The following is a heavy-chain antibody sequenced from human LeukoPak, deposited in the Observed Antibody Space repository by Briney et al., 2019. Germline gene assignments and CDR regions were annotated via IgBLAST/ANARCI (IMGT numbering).Heavy chain of an antibody. D-gene: IGHD4-17*01. V-gene: IGHV3-48*01. CDR2: ISSSSITI. CDR3: ARTVTTYWYFDL. Sequence: PGGSLRLSCAASGFTFSSYSMNWVRQAPGKGLEWVSYISSSSITIYYADSVKGRFTISRDNAKNSLYLQMNSLRAEDTAVYYCARTVTTYWYFDLWGRGTLVTVSS. CDR1: GFTFSSYS. J-gene: IGHJ2*01.